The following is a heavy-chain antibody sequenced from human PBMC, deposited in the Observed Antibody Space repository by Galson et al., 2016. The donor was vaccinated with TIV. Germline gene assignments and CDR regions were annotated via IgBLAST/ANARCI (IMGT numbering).Heavy chain of an antibody. V-gene: IGHV2-5*02. Sequence: PALVKPPQTLTLTCTFSGFSLRTTNVGVAWACQPPGEALEWLALIYWDDDKRYSPSLRSRLAISKDTSKNQVVLIMTNMDPVDTATYYCTHLPNMFYYGMAVWGQGTTVTVSS. D-gene: IGHD3-10*02. CDR2: IYWDDDK. CDR1: GFSLRTTNVG. J-gene: IGHJ6*02. CDR3: THLPNMFYYGMAV.